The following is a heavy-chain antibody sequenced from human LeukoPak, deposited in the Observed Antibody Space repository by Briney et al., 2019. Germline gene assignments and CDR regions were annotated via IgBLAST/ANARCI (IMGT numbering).Heavy chain of an antibody. J-gene: IGHJ4*02. CDR2: IYYGGST. CDR3: ARGYDSSGYYSYFDY. CDR1: GGSISSGDYY. Sequence: SQTLSLTCTVSGGSISSGDYYWSWIRQPLGKGLEWIGYIYYGGSTYYNPSLKSRVTISVDTSKNQFSLKLSSVTAADTAVYYCARGYDSSGYYSYFDYWGQGTLVTVSS. V-gene: IGHV4-30-4*08. D-gene: IGHD3-22*01.